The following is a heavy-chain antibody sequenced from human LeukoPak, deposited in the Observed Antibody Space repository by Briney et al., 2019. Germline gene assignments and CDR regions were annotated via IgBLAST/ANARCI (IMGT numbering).Heavy chain of an antibody. J-gene: IGHJ6*03. CDR3: ARAGQQLVHYYYMDV. CDR2: ISSSSSYI. Sequence: GGSLRLSCAVSGFTFSSYSMNWVRQAPGKGLEWVSSISSSSSYIYYADSVKGRFTISRDNAKNSLYLQMNSLRAEDTAVYYCARAGQQLVHYYYMDVWGKGTTVTVSS. CDR1: GFTFSSYS. D-gene: IGHD6-13*01. V-gene: IGHV3-21*01.